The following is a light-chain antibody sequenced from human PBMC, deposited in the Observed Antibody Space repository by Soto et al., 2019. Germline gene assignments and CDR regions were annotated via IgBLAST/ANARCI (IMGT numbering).Light chain of an antibody. CDR1: SSDVGGYNY. Sequence: QSALTQPASVSESPGQSITISCTGTSSDVGGYNYVSWYQQHPGIAPKLLIYGVTNRPSGVSTRFSGSKSGNTASLTISGLQADDEADYHCSSYTSASTLLYLFGTGTKVTVL. CDR2: GVT. CDR3: SSYTSASTLLYL. J-gene: IGLJ1*01. V-gene: IGLV2-14*01.